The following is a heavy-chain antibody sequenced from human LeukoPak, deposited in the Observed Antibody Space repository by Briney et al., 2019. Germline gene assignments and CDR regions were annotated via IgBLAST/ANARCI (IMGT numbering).Heavy chain of an antibody. D-gene: IGHD3-16*02. J-gene: IGHJ5*02. V-gene: IGHV3-74*01. Sequence: GGSLRLSCAASGFTFSSYWMHWVRQAPGKGLVWVSRINSDGSSTSYADSVKGRFTISRDNAKNTLYLQMNSLRAEDTAVYYCARDAPYDYVWGSYRSPNWFDPWGQGTLVTVSS. CDR2: INSDGSST. CDR1: GFTFSSYW. CDR3: ARDAPYDYVWGSYRSPNWFDP.